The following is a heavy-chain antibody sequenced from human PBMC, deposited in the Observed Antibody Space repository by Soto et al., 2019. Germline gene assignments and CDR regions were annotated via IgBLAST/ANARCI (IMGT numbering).Heavy chain of an antibody. Sequence: QVQLVESGGGVVQPGRSLRLSCAASGFTFSSYAMHWVRQAPGKGLEWVAVISYDGSNKYYADSVKGRFTISRDNSKNTLYLQMSSLRAEDTAGYYCASVTAPGLLWYGMDVWGQGTTVTVSS. V-gene: IGHV3-30-3*01. J-gene: IGHJ6*02. D-gene: IGHD3-10*01. CDR3: ASVTAPGLLWYGMDV. CDR2: ISYDGSNK. CDR1: GFTFSSYA.